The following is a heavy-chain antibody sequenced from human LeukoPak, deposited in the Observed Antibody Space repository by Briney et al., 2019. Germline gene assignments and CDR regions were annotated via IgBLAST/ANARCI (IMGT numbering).Heavy chain of an antibody. CDR1: GFTFSDYY. J-gene: IGHJ3*02. CDR2: ITSSGTI. V-gene: IGHV3-11*04. Sequence: PGGSLRLSCAASGFTFSDYYMTWIRQAPGKGLEWVSYITSSGTIYNADSVKGRFTISRDNAKNSLYLQMNSLRAEDTAVYYCARDLGAGAFDIWGQGTMVTVSS. D-gene: IGHD3-16*01. CDR3: ARDLGAGAFDI.